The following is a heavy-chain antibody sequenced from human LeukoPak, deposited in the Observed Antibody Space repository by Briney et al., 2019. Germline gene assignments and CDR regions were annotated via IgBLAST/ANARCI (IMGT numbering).Heavy chain of an antibody. Sequence: PSETLSHTCTVSGGSISRSSYYWGWIRQPPGKGLEWIGSIYYSGGTYYNPSLKSRVTISVDTSKNQFSLKLSSVTAADTAVYYCARRPLWDGYNFGSLDYWGQGTLVTVSS. CDR1: GGSISRSSYY. V-gene: IGHV4-39*01. J-gene: IGHJ4*02. CDR2: IYYSGGT. D-gene: IGHD5-24*01. CDR3: ARRPLWDGYNFGSLDY.